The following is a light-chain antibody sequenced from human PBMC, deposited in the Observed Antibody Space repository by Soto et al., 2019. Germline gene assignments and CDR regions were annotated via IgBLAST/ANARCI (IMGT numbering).Light chain of an antibody. Sequence: DIVMTQSPDSLAVSLGERATINCKSSQSVLYSSNNKNYLAWYQQKPGQPPKLLIYWSSTRESGVPQRFSGRGSGTDFTLTISSLQAEDVAVYYCQQYFGSPLTFGGGTKVEIK. V-gene: IGKV4-1*01. CDR1: QSVLYSSNNKNY. CDR2: WSS. J-gene: IGKJ4*01. CDR3: QQYFGSPLT.